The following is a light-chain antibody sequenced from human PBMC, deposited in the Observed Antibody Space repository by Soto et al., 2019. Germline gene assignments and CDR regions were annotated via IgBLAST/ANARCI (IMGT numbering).Light chain of an antibody. CDR3: QHYVYPQWT. V-gene: IGKV3-20*01. CDR1: QSVSNNY. CDR2: GAS. J-gene: IGKJ1*01. Sequence: DIVLTQSPGTLSLSPGERATLSCRASQSVSNNYLAWYQQKPGQAPRLLIYGASTRATGIPARFSVSGSGTECTLTISRLQPEDVAVYVGQHYVYPQWTFGPGTKVDIK.